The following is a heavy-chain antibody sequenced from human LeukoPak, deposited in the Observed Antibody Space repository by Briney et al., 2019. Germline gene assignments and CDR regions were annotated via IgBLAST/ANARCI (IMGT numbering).Heavy chain of an antibody. Sequence: GGSLRLSCAASGFTFTDWWMTWVRHLPGKGLEWVANIKPDGSDKYYVDSVKGRFTISGDNAQNSLYLQMNSLRAEDTAVYYCARGGYSSSWYWVYWGQGTLVTVSS. J-gene: IGHJ4*02. D-gene: IGHD6-13*01. CDR3: ARGGYSSSWYWVY. V-gene: IGHV3-7*01. CDR2: IKPDGSDK. CDR1: GFTFTDWW.